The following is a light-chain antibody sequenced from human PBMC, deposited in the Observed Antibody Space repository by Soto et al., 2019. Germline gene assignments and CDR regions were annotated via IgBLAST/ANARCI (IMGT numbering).Light chain of an antibody. V-gene: IGKV2-40*01. J-gene: IGKJ5*01. CDR3: MQRIQFPYT. Sequence: DIVLTQTPLSLPVTPGEPAFISCRSSQSLSDSADGNIYLDWYLQKPGQSPQLLIYMFSSRASGVPNRFSGSGSGTDFTLEISRVEAEDVGVYYCMQRIQFPYTFGQGTRLEIK. CDR1: QSLSDSADGNIY. CDR2: MFS.